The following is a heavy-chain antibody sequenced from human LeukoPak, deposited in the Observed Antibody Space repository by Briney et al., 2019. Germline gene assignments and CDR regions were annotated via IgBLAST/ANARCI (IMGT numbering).Heavy chain of an antibody. CDR1: GFTFRNVW. Sequence: GGSLRLSCAASGFTFRNVWMSWVRRAPGKGLEWVGRIKSKTDGETTQYAAPVKGRFTISRDDSRNTLYLQMDSLTTGDTAVYYCSTVLNGDTDYWGRGALVTVSS. CDR2: IKSKTDGETT. V-gene: IGHV3-15*01. CDR3: STVLNGDTDY. J-gene: IGHJ4*02. D-gene: IGHD5-24*01.